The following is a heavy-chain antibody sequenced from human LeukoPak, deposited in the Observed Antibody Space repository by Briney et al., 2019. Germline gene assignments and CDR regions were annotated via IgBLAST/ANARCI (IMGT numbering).Heavy chain of an antibody. CDR2: ISGSGAST. CDR3: ANAPIYGGSVYCVNWLHV. Sequence: GGSLRLSCATSGCTHTNNAMTGLRQAPGKGLEWVSGISGSGASTYYADSVKGRFTISRDNSKNTLHLQMNNLRAEDTAVYYCANAPIYGGSVYCVNWLHVRGGGPVVTVSS. J-gene: IGHJ5*02. V-gene: IGHV3-23*01. CDR1: GCTHTNNA. D-gene: IGHD3-22*01.